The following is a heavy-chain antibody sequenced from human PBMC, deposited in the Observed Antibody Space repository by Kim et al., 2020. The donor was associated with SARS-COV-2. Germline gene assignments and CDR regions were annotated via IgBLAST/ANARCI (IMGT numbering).Heavy chain of an antibody. CDR2: IYSGGST. Sequence: GGSLRLSCAASGFTVSSNYMSWVRQAPGKGLEWVSVIYSGGSTYYADSVKGRFTISRDNSKNTLYLQMNSLRAEDTAVYYCARDRHSSNPPENYGMDVWGQGTTVTVSS. V-gene: IGHV3-53*01. CDR3: ARDRHSSNPPENYGMDV. D-gene: IGHD6-13*01. J-gene: IGHJ6*02. CDR1: GFTVSSNY.